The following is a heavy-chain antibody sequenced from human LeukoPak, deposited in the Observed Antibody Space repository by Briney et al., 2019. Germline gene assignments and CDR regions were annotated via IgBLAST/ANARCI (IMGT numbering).Heavy chain of an antibody. V-gene: IGHV3-23*01. CDR1: GFTFSSYA. Sequence: SGGSLRLSCAASGFTFSSYAMSWVRQAPGKGLEWVSLISGCGGSTYYADSVRGRFTISRDNSKNTLYLLMNSLRVEDTAVYYCAKNPRTAALPTYFDSWGQGTLVTVSS. J-gene: IGHJ4*02. D-gene: IGHD6-6*01. CDR2: ISGCGGST. CDR3: AKNPRTAALPTYFDS.